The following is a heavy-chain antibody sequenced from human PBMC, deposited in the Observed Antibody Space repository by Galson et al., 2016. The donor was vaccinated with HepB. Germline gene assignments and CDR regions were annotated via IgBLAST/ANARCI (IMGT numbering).Heavy chain of an antibody. CDR1: GFTFRDFP. CDR3: ARGDGTNWDFDY. Sequence: SLRLSCAASGFTFRDFPMVWVRQAPGQGLEWVSLIGSDGVYTYYADSLKGRFTISRDNARNLLFLQMDGLRAEDTAVYFCARGDGTNWDFDYWGQGTLVTVS. CDR2: IGSDGVYT. V-gene: IGHV3-21*03. J-gene: IGHJ4*02. D-gene: IGHD7-27*01.